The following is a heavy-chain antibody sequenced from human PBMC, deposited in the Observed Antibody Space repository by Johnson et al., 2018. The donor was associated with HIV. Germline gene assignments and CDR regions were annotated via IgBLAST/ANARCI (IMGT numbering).Heavy chain of an antibody. D-gene: IGHD1-1*01. CDR1: GFTYDDYA. Sequence: VESGGGLVQPGRSLRLSCAASGFTYDDYAMHWVRQAPGKGLEWVSGISWNSGSIGYADSVKGRFSISRDNSKNTLYLQMNSLRPEDTAVYYCANRRGIGDGTTGSLDIWGQGTMVTVSS. J-gene: IGHJ3*02. CDR2: ISWNSGSI. CDR3: ANRRGIGDGTTGSLDI. V-gene: IGHV3-9*01.